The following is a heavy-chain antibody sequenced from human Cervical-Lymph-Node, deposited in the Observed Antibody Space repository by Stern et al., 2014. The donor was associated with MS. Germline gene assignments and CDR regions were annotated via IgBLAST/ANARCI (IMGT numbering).Heavy chain of an antibody. CDR3: ARHTGDYAFDY. Sequence: EVQLVESGAEVKKPGESLKISCQVSGYNFPVYWIGWGRQTPGKGPEWVGIIYPPDSETRYNPSFQGQVSMSVDKSVSTAYLQWSSLQTSDTALYFCARHTGDYAFDYWGQGTLVIVSS. V-gene: IGHV5-51*01. D-gene: IGHD4-17*01. J-gene: IGHJ4*02. CDR1: GYNFPVYW. CDR2: IYPPDSET.